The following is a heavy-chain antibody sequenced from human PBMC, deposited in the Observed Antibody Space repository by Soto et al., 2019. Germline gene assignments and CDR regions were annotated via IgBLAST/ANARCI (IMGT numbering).Heavy chain of an antibody. CDR1: GYTFTSFA. CDR3: ARFCSSSLCYAAFDY. CDR2: INAGNGAT. V-gene: IGHV1-3*01. D-gene: IGHD2-2*01. Sequence: QVQLVQSGAEVRKPGASVKFSCKASGYTFTSFAINWVRQAPGQRLEWVGWINAGNGATTYSQNFQGRVTITRDTSASTASMELHSLRSEDTAVFYCARFCSSSLCYAAFDYWGQGTLVTVSS. J-gene: IGHJ4*02.